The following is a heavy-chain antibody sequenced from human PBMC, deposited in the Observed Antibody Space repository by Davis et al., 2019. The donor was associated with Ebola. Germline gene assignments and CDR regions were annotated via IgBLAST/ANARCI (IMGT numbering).Heavy chain of an antibody. CDR1: GFTFSSYA. J-gene: IGHJ4*02. D-gene: IGHD4-17*01. CDR3: AKDEEDYGDYANYFDY. V-gene: IGHV3-23*01. Sequence: PGGSLRLSCAASGFTFSSYAMSWVRQAPGKGLEWVSAISGSGGSTYYADSVKGRFTISRDNSKNTLYLQMNSLRAEDTAVYYCAKDEEDYGDYANYFDYWGQGTLVTVSS. CDR2: ISGSGGST.